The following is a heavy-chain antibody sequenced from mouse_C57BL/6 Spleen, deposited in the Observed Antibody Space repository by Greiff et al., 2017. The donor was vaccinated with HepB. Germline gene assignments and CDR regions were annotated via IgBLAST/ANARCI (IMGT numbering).Heavy chain of an antibody. V-gene: IGHV1-54*01. J-gene: IGHJ4*01. CDR2: INPGSGGT. CDR3: ARGNSYAMDD. Sequence: QVQLQQSGAELVRPGTSVKVSCKASGYAFTNYLIEWVKQRPGQGLEWIGVINPGSGGTNYNEKFKGKATLTADKSSSTAYMQLSSLTSEDSAVYFCARGNSYAMDDWGQGTSVTVSS. CDR1: GYAFTNYL.